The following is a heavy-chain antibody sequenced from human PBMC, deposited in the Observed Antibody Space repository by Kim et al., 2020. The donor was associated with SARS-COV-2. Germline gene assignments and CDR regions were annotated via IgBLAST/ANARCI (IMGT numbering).Heavy chain of an antibody. D-gene: IGHD3-10*01. CDR2: INTNTGNP. V-gene: IGHV7-4-1*02. J-gene: IGHJ4*02. Sequence: ASVKVSCKASGYTSTSYAMNWVRQAPGQGLEWMGWINTNTGNPTYAQGFTGRFVFSLDTSVSTAYLQISSLKAEDTAVYYCASPYGSGSYYNVPGYWGQGTLVTVSS. CDR3: ASPYGSGSYYNVPGY. CDR1: GYTSTSYA.